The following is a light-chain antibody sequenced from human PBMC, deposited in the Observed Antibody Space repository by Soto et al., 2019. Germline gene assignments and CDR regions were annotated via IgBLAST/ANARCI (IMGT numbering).Light chain of an antibody. CDR1: QSVSSSY. J-gene: IGKJ2*02. V-gene: IGKV3-20*01. CDR2: GAS. CDR3: QQYGSSPRT. Sequence: EIELTQSPGTLSLSPGERATLSCRASQSVSSSYLAWYQQKPGQAPRLLIYGASSRDTGIPDRFSGSGSGTDFTLTISRLQPEDFAVYYCQQYGSSPRTFGQGTKLEIK.